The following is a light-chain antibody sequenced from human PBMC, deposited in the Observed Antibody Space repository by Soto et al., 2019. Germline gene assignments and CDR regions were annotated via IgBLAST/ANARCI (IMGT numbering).Light chain of an antibody. J-gene: IGLJ1*01. V-gene: IGLV2-14*01. CDR1: SSDVGGYNF. Sequence: QSALTQPASVSGSPGQSITISCTGTSSDVGGYNFVSWYQQHPDKAPKLMIYDVTNRPSEVSNRFSGSKSGNTSSLTISGLQAEDEADYYCSSYTSISTYVFGTGTKVTVL. CDR3: SSYTSISTYV. CDR2: DVT.